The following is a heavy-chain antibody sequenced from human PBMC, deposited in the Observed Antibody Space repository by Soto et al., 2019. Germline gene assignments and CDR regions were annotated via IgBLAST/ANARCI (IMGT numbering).Heavy chain of an antibody. J-gene: IGHJ4*02. D-gene: IGHD3-10*01. CDR2: IRNKANSYTT. Sequence: EVQLVESGGGLVQPGGSLRLSCAASGFTFSDHYMDWVRQAPGKGLEWVGRIRNKANSYTTEYAASVKGRFTISRDDSKNSLFLQMNSLKTEDTAVYYCARRGANAYWCQGTLVTVSS. CDR3: ARRGANAY. V-gene: IGHV3-72*01. CDR1: GFTFSDHY.